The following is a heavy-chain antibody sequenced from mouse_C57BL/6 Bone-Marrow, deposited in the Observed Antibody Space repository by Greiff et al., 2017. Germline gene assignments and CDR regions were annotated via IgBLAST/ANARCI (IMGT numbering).Heavy chain of an antibody. V-gene: IGHV1-69*01. D-gene: IGHD1-1*01. CDR3: ARSFDYYGSSCSLAY. Sequence: VQLQQPGAELVMPGASVKLSCKASGYPFTGYWMHWVKQRPGQGLEWIGEIDPSASYNNYNQKFKGKSTLSVDKSSSTAYLLPSSLTSEDSSVYYCARSFDYYGSSCSLAYWGQGTLVTVSS. J-gene: IGHJ4*01. CDR2: IDPSASYN. CDR1: GYPFTGYW.